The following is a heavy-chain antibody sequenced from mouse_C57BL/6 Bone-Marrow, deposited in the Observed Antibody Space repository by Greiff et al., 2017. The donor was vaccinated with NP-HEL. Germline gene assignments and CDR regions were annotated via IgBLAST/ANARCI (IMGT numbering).Heavy chain of an antibody. V-gene: IGHV1-9*01. CDR1: GYTFTGYW. Sequence: QVQLQQSGAELMKPGASVTLSCKATGYTFTGYWIEWVKQRPGHGLEWIGEILPGSGSTNYNEKFKGKAPFTADTSSNTAYMQHSSLTTEDSAVYDCAREGSSGSFAYWGQGTLVTVSA. CDR2: ILPGSGST. J-gene: IGHJ3*01. D-gene: IGHD3-2*02. CDR3: AREGSSGSFAY.